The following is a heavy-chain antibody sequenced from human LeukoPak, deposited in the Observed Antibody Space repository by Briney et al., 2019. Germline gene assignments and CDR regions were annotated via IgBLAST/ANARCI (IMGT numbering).Heavy chain of an antibody. D-gene: IGHD2-2*01. Sequence: SETLSLTCTVSGGSISSSSYYWGWIRQPPGKGLEWVGSIYYSGSTYDNPSLKSRVTISVDTSKNQFSLKLSSVTAADTAVYYCASHPKYARWVAAFDIWGQATMVTASS. J-gene: IGHJ3*02. V-gene: IGHV4-39*01. CDR3: ASHPKYARWVAAFDI. CDR2: IYYSGST. CDR1: GGSISSSSYY.